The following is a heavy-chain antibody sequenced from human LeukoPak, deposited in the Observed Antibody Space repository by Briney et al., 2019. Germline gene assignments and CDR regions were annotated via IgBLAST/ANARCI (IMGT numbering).Heavy chain of an antibody. CDR2: ISGTGTLT. CDR3: AKHRVVGQWYFDL. V-gene: IGHV3-23*01. D-gene: IGHD2-15*01. J-gene: IGHJ2*01. CDR1: GFTFSSYA. Sequence: GGSLRLPCAASGFTFSSYAMSWVRQAPGKGLEWVSAISGTGTLTYYADSVKGRFTISRDNSKNTLYLQMNSLRAEDTAVYSCAKHRVVGQWYFDLWGRGTLVTVSS.